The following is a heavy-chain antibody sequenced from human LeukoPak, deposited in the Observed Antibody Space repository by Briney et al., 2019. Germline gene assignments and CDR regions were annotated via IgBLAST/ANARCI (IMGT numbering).Heavy chain of an antibody. Sequence: GGSLRLSCAASGFTFSSYAMSWVRQAPGKGLEWVSVIYSGGSTYYADSVKGRFTISRDNAKNTLYLQMNSLRAEDTAVYYCARDGGYDTIFGVVIIDAFDIWGQGTMVTVSP. J-gene: IGHJ3*02. V-gene: IGHV3-66*01. D-gene: IGHD3-3*01. CDR3: ARDGGYDTIFGVVIIDAFDI. CDR2: IYSGGST. CDR1: GFTFSSYA.